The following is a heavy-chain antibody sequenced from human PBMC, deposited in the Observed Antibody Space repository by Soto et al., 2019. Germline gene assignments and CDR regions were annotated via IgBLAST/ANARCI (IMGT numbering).Heavy chain of an antibody. Sequence: QVRLQESGPGLVKPSQTLSLTCTVSGGSISSGGYYWSWIRQHPGKGLEWIGYIYYSGSTYYNPSLKSRVTISVDTSKNQFPLKLSSVTAADTAVYYCARESRSYYGSGSPLDYWGQGTLVTVSS. CDR3: ARESRSYYGSGSPLDY. CDR1: GGSISSGGYY. J-gene: IGHJ4*02. D-gene: IGHD3-10*01. CDR2: IYYSGST. V-gene: IGHV4-31*03.